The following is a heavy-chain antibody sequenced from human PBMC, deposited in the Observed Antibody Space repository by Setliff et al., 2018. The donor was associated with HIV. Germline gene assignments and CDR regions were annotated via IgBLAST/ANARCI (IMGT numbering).Heavy chain of an antibody. CDR1: GGSMSSFY. D-gene: IGHD1-7*01. Sequence: KPSETLSLTCTVSGGSMSSFYWSWIRQSPEKGLEWIGYIYYSGTTNYNPALESRVTIAVDTSKNQFSLRLTSVTSADTAAYYCSRGGTMAEYWGPGKVVTVSS. CDR2: IYYSGTT. J-gene: IGHJ4*02. CDR3: SRGGTMAEY. V-gene: IGHV4-59*01.